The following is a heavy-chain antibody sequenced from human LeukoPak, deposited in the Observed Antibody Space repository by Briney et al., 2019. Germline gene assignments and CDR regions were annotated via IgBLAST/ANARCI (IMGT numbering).Heavy chain of an antibody. CDR1: GFTFGDYA. CDR3: TRDQTPYY. J-gene: IGHJ4*02. V-gene: IGHV3-49*04. CDR2: IRSQIYGGTP. Sequence: GSLRLSCTGSGFTFGDYAMTWVRQAPGKVLEWVGFIRSQIYGGTPEYAASVKGRFTISRNDSEGVAYLQMNSLKTEDTAVYYCTRDQTPYYWGQGTLVTVSS.